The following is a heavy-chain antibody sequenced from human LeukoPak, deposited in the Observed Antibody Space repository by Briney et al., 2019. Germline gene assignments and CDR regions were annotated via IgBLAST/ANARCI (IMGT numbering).Heavy chain of an antibody. J-gene: IGHJ4*02. D-gene: IGHD6-13*01. Sequence: PSETLSLTCTVSGGSISSYYWSWLRQPPDKGLEWIGYIYYSGSTNYNPSLKSRVTISVDTSKNQFSLKLSSVTAADTAVYYCARGRDSSRWYFSYWGQGTLVTVSS. CDR2: IYYSGST. V-gene: IGHV4-59*01. CDR1: GGSISSYY. CDR3: ARGRDSSRWYFSY.